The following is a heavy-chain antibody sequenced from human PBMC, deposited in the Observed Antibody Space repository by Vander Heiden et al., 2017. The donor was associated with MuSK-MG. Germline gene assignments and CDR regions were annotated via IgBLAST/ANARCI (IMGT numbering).Heavy chain of an antibody. D-gene: IGHD3-16*02. V-gene: IGHV2-5*02. CDR3: ANLGAGGYYDYIWGSYRPPRDAFDI. CDR1: GFSLSTSGVG. CDR2: IYWDDDK. J-gene: IGHJ3*02. Sequence: QITLKESGPTLVKPTQTLTLTCTFSGFSLSTSGVGVGWIRQPPGKALEWLALIYWDDDKRYSPSLKSRLTITKDTAKNQVVLTMTNMDPVDTATYYCANLGAGGYYDYIWGSYRPPRDAFDIWGQGTMVTVSS.